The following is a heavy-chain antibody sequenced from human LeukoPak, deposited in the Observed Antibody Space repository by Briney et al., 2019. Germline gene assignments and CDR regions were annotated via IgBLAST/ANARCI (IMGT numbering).Heavy chain of an antibody. CDR1: GGTFSSYA. D-gene: IGHD6-19*01. J-gene: IGHJ6*03. V-gene: IGHV1-69*06. CDR2: IIPIFGTA. Sequence: GASVKVSCKASGGTFSSYAISWVRQAPGQGLEWMGEIIPIFGTANYAQKFQGRVTNTADKSTCTAYMELSSLRSEDTAVYYCARGTGYSSGWLFGYYYYYMDVWGKGTTVTVSS. CDR3: ARGTGYSSGWLFGYYYYYMDV.